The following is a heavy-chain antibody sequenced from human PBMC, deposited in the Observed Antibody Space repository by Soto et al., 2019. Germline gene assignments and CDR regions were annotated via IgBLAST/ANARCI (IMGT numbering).Heavy chain of an antibody. Sequence: GGSLRLSCAASGFTFSNAWMSWVRQAPGKGLEWVGRIKSKTDGGTTDYAATVKGRFTISRDASKNTLYLQMNSLKTEDTAVYYCTTGAAYGDYVDYYYYMDVWGKGTTVTVSS. J-gene: IGHJ6*03. D-gene: IGHD4-17*01. CDR1: GFTFSNAW. V-gene: IGHV3-15*01. CDR3: TTGAAYGDYVDYYYYMDV. CDR2: IKSKTDGGTT.